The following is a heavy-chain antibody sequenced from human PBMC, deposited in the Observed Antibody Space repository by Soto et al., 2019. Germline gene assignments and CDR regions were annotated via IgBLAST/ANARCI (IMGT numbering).Heavy chain of an antibody. J-gene: IGHJ4*02. D-gene: IGHD3-22*01. CDR3: AREDYYDSSGYYDY. V-gene: IGHV4-30-4*01. CDR1: GGSISSGDYY. CDR2: IYYSGST. Sequence: PSETLSLTCTVSGGSISSGDYYWSWIRQPPGKGLEWIGYIYYSGSTYYNPSLKSRVTISVDTSKNQFSLKLSSVTAADTAVYYCAREDYYDSSGYYDYWGQGXLVTVSS.